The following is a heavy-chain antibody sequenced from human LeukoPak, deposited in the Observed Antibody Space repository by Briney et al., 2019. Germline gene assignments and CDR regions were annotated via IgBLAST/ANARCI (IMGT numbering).Heavy chain of an antibody. CDR3: ARAPDRIRFDP. J-gene: IGHJ5*02. CDR2: IHPGGST. Sequence: SETLSLTCAVYGGSLRADFWSWIRQPPGKGLEWIGDIHPGGSTKYNPSLESRVTISVDTSENQFSLRLTSVTAADTAVYYCARAPDRIRFDPWGQGALVTVSS. CDR1: GGSLRADF. V-gene: IGHV4-34*01. D-gene: IGHD1-14*01.